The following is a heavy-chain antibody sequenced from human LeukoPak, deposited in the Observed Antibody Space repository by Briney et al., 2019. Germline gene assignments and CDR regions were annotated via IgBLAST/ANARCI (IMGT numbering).Heavy chain of an antibody. CDR2: INTNTGDP. CDR3: ARDMEVKQLERRWFDP. D-gene: IGHD1-1*01. V-gene: IGHV7-4-1*02. CDR1: GYTFSSYA. J-gene: IGHJ5*02. Sequence: ASVKVSCKASGYTFSSYAMNWVRQAPGQGLEWMGWINTNTGDPTYAQDFTGRFVFSLDTSVTTAYLQITGLEADDTAIYYCARDMEVKQLERRWFDPWGQGTLVTVSS.